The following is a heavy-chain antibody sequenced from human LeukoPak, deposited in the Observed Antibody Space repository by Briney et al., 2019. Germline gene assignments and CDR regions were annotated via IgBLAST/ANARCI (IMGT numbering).Heavy chain of an antibody. CDR1: GFSFNIYA. Sequence: GGSLRLSCAVSGFSFNIYAMSWVRQAPGKGLEWVSVISGSGGSTYYADSVKGRFTISRDNSKNTLYLQMNSLRAEDTAVYYCAKSRGRTVYYYYGMDVWGQGTTVTVSS. CDR3: AKSRGRTVYYYYGMDV. D-gene: IGHD1-26*01. J-gene: IGHJ6*02. V-gene: IGHV3-23*01. CDR2: ISGSGGST.